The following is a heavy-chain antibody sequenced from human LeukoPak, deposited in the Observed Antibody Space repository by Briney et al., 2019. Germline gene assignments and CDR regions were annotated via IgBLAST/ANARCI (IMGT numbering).Heavy chain of an antibody. J-gene: IGHJ5*02. CDR1: GYTFTGYY. D-gene: IGHD5-12*01. V-gene: IGHV1-2*02. CDR2: INPNSGGT. CDR3: APSRDSGYLDR. Sequence: ASVRVSCKASGYTFTGYYMHWVRQAPGQGLEWMGWINPNSGGTNYAQKFQGRVTMTRDTSISTAYMELSRLTSADTAVYYCAPSRDSGYLDRWGQGTLVTVSS.